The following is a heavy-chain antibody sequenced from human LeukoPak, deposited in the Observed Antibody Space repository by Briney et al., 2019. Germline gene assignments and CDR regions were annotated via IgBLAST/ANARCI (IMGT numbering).Heavy chain of an antibody. CDR2: IYYSGST. J-gene: IGHJ5*01. CDR3: ARGRNLEWFDY. V-gene: IGHV4-59*01. D-gene: IGHD3-3*01. Sequence: SETLFLTCTVSGDSFRSYYWSWIRQPPGKGLEWIGYIYYSGSTNYNPSLKSRVTISVDTSKNQFSLKLNSVTAADTAVYYCARGRNLEWFDYWGQGTLVTVSS. CDR1: GDSFRSYY.